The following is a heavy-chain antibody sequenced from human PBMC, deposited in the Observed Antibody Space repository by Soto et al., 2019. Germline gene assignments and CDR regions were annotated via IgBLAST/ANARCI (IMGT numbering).Heavy chain of an antibody. J-gene: IGHJ4*02. CDR3: ARHCEYCSGALLGY. V-gene: IGHV4-61*08. CDR2: IYYSGST. D-gene: IGHD2-15*01. CDR1: GGSISSGGYS. Sequence: SETLSLTCAVSGGSISSGGYSWSWIRQPPGKGLEWIGYIYYSGSTNYNPSLKSRVSISVDTSKNQFSLKLSSVTAADTAVYYCARHCEYCSGALLGYWGQGTLVIVSS.